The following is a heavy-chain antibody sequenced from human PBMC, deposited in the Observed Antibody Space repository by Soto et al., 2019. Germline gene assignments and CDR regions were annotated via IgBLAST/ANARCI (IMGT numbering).Heavy chain of an antibody. CDR2: IHNSGNT. CDR3: ARPDSSSWAAPFGS. D-gene: IGHD6-13*01. Sequence: PSETLSLTCSVSGASIHNGGYFWSWIRQSPEKGLEWIGHIHNSGNTYFNPSLRSRVTISFDTSKNQFSLRLTSVTASDMAVYYCARPDSSSWAAPFGSWGQGTLVTVSS. CDR1: GASIHNGGYF. V-gene: IGHV4-39*01. J-gene: IGHJ4*02.